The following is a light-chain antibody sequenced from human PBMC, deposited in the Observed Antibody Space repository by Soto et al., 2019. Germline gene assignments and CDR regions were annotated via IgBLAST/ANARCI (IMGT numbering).Light chain of an antibody. CDR2: DAS. J-gene: IGKJ1*01. CDR3: QRRSNWPPWT. V-gene: IGKV3-11*01. Sequence: EIVMTQSPATLSVSPGERVTLSCRASQSVRSNLAWYQQKPGQAPRLLIYDASNRATGIPARFSGSGSGTDFTLTISSLEPEDFAVYYCQRRSNWPPWTFGQGTKVDI. CDR1: QSVRSN.